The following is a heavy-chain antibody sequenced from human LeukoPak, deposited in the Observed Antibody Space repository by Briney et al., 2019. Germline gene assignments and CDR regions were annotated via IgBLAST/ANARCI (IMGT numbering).Heavy chain of an antibody. CDR2: ISGRVGST. J-gene: IGHJ4*02. V-gene: IGHV3-23*01. CDR1: GFTFSSYA. Sequence: GGSLRLSCAASGFTFSSYAMSWVRQAPGRGLEWVSAISGRVGSTYYAASVKGRFTISRDNSKNTLYLQMNSLRAEDTAVYYCAKDLLEMATHAGYYYDYWGQGTLVTVSS. CDR3: AKDLLEMATHAGYYYDY. D-gene: IGHD5-24*01.